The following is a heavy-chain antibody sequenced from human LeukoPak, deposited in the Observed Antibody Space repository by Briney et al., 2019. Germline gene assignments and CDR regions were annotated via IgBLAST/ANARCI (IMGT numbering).Heavy chain of an antibody. J-gene: IGHJ4*02. V-gene: IGHV3-33*01. CDR3: ARDQYDTWSRRGNFDS. D-gene: IGHD3-3*01. CDR2: IWYDGSKQ. CDR1: GFSFTTYG. Sequence: PGGSLRLSCAASGFSFTTYGFHWVRQAPGKGLEWVAVIWYDGSKQYYADSVKGRFTISRDNTKNSLYLQMNSLRAEDTAVFYCARDQYDTWSRRGNFDSWGQGTLVIVSS.